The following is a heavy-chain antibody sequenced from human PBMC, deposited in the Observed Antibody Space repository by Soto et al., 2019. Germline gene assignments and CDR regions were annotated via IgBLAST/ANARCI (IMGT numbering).Heavy chain of an antibody. CDR2: IYYSGST. J-gene: IGHJ6*02. CDR1: GGSISSGGYY. D-gene: IGHD6-6*01. CDR3: ASLGVTSIAARRYYYGMDV. Sequence: PSETLSLTCTVSGGSISSGGYYWSWIRQHPGKGLEWIGYIYYSGSTYYNPSLKSRVTISVDTSKNQFSLKLSSVTAADTAVYYCASLGVTSIAARRYYYGMDVWGQGTTVPVSS. V-gene: IGHV4-31*03.